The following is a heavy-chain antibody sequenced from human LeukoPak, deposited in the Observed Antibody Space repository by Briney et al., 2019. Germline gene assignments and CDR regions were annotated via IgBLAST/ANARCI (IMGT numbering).Heavy chain of an antibody. CDR2: FDPEDGET. V-gene: IGHV1-24*01. CDR3: ATWGYDILTGINWFDP. CDR1: GYTLTELS. J-gene: IGHJ5*02. Sequence: APVKVSCKVSGYTLTELSMHWVRQAPGKGLEWMGGFDPEDGETIYAQKFQGRVTMTEDTSTDTAYMELSSLRSEDTAVYYCATWGYDILTGINWFDPWGQGTLVTVSS. D-gene: IGHD3-9*01.